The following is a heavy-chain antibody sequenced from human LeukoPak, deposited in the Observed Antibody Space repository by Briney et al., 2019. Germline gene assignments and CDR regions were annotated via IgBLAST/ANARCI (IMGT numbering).Heavy chain of an antibody. J-gene: IGHJ6*03. V-gene: IGHV4-34*01. CDR2: INHSGST. Sequence: SETLSLTCAVYGGSFSGYYWSWIRQPPGKGLEWIGEINHSGSTNYNPSLKSRVTISVDTSKNQFSLKLSSVTAADTAVYYCARYGEGNWGSDYMDVWGKGTTITVSS. CDR3: ARYGEGNWGSDYMDV. CDR1: GGSFSGYY. D-gene: IGHD7-27*01.